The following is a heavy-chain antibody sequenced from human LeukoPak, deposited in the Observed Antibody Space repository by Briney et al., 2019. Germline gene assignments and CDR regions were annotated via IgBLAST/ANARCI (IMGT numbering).Heavy chain of an antibody. V-gene: IGHV3-23*01. CDR2: ITGSHGPT. CDR1: GFTFSSFA. J-gene: IGHJ6*02. Sequence: PGGSLRLSCAASGFTFSSFAMTWVRQAPGKGLEWASSITGSHGPTYNTDSVKGRFTISRDNAKNSLYLQMNSLRAEDTAVYYCARREYYGMDVWGQGTTVTVSS. CDR3: ARREYYGMDV.